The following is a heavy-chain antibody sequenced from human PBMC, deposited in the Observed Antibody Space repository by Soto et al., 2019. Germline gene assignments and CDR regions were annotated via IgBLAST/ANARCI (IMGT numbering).Heavy chain of an antibody. CDR2: ISYDEIYK. J-gene: IGHJ4*02. CDR1: GFTFISYS. V-gene: IGHV3-30*03. Sequence: TGGSLRLSCAASGFTFISYSMNWVRQAPGKRLEWMAIISYDEIYKYYADSVKGRFTISRDNSKNTLYLQMNSLRTEDTAVYYCARALDFWSAYFDYWGQGSPVTVSS. D-gene: IGHD3-3*01. CDR3: ARALDFWSAYFDY.